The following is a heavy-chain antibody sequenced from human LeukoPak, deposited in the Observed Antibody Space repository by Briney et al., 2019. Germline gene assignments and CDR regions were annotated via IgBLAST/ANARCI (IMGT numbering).Heavy chain of an antibody. V-gene: IGHV1-24*01. CDR2: FDPEDGET. J-gene: IGHJ4*02. CDR3: ATRQLRYFDWLGAFDY. D-gene: IGHD3-9*01. CDR1: GYTLTELS. Sequence: GASVKVSCKVSGYTLTELSMHWVRQAPGKGLEWMGGFDPEDGETIYAQKFQGRVTMTEDTSTDTAYMELSSLRSEDTAVYYCATRQLRYFDWLGAFDYWGQGTLVTVSS.